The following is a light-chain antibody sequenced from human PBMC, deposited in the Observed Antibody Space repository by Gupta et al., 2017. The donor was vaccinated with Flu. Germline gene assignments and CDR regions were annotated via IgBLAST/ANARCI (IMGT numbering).Light chain of an antibody. J-gene: IGKJ1*01. CDR1: QSIALH. V-gene: IGKV1-39*01. Sequence: PSPLSASVGDRVAITCRASQSIALHVNWYQQKPGKAPHLLIHSTSALHTGVPSRFNGSGAWSEFTLTINSLQPEDFATYYGQQTYTTPRTFGQGTKVEIK. CDR3: QQTYTTPRT. CDR2: STS.